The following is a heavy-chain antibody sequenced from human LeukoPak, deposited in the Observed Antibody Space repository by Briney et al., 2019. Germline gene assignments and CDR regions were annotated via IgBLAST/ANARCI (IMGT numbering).Heavy chain of an antibody. J-gene: IGHJ4*02. D-gene: IGHD3-22*01. CDR3: ARLDYYDSSGYFDY. CDR1: GFSLSTRGVG. V-gene: IGHV2-5*01. Sequence: SGPTLVKPTQTLTLTCTFSGFSLSTRGVGVGWIRQPPGKALEWLALIYWNDDKRYSPSLKSRLTITKDTSKNQVVLTMTNMDPVDTATYYCARLDYYDSSGYFDYWGQGTLVTVSS. CDR2: IYWNDDK.